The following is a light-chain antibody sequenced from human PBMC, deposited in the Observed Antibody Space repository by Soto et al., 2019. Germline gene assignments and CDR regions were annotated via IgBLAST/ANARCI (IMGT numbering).Light chain of an antibody. J-gene: IGKJ4*02. CDR2: GSS. V-gene: IGKV3D-15*01. CDR3: LQYGNWGLS. Sequence: IVLTQSPATLSVSPGERVTISCRASENVGTNLAWYQQRPAQPPRLLIYGSSTRATGISATFSGSGSRTEFPLTISFLQSEDSAVYYCLQYGNWGLSFGGGTRVELK. CDR1: ENVGTN.